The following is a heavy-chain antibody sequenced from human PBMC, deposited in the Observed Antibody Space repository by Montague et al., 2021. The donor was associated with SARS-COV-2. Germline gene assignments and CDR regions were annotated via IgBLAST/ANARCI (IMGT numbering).Heavy chain of an antibody. CDR1: GGSVSSAGYS. Sequence: TLSLTCGVSGGSVSSAGYSWYWIREPPGKGLEWIGHVHHRGNSYYNPSLKSRVTISRDGPKNQFSLKVTSVTAADTAVYYCASYRDYGDYFWGQGALVTVAS. V-gene: IGHV4-30-2*01. CDR3: ASYRDYGDYF. D-gene: IGHD4-17*01. CDR2: VHHRGNS. J-gene: IGHJ4*02.